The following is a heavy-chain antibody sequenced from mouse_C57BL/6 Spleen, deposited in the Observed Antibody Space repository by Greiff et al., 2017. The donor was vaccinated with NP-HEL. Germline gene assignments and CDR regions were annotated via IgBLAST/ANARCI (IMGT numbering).Heavy chain of an antibody. V-gene: IGHV5-9*01. J-gene: IGHJ4*01. CDR2: ISGGGGNT. D-gene: IGHD1-1*01. CDR1: GFTFSSYT. Sequence: EVQGVESGGGLVKPGGSLKLSCAASGFTFSSYTMSWVRQTPEKRLEWVATISGGGGNTYYPDSVKGRFTISRDNAKNTLYLQMSSLRSEDTALYYCARGLLRDYYAMDYWGQGTSVTVSS. CDR3: ARGLLRDYYAMDY.